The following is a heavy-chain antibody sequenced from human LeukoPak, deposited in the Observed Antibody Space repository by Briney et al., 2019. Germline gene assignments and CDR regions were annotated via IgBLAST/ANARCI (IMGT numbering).Heavy chain of an antibody. CDR1: GFTFSGSA. CDR3: TSPVGADAFDI. V-gene: IGHV3-73*01. CDR2: IRSKADSYAT. D-gene: IGHD1-26*01. J-gene: IGHJ3*02. Sequence: GGSLRLSCAASGFTFSGSAMLWVRQASGKGLEWVGRIRSKADSYATSYAASVKGRFTISRDDSKNTAYLQMNSLKTEDTAVYYCTSPVGADAFDIWGQGTVVTVSS.